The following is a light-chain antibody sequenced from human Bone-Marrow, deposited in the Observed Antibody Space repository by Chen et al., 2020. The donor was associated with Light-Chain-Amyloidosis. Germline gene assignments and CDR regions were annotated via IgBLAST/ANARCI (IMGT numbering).Light chain of an antibody. V-gene: IGKV1-39*01. Sequence: DIQMTQSPSSLSASVGDTVTITCRASRNINNYLHWYQQRPGKAPKVLIYAASSLQSGVPSRFSGSGSGTDFTLTITSLQPEDFVTYYWQQTYSPMSSFGQGTQVEIK. CDR1: RNINNY. J-gene: IGKJ2*04. CDR2: AAS. CDR3: QQTYSPMSS.